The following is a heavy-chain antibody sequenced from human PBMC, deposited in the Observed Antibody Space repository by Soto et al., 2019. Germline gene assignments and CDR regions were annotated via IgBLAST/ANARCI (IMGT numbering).Heavy chain of an antibody. CDR3: ASPPPAAADTSSPYYGMEV. CDR1: VFTFSSYA. CDR2: ISGSGGST. Sequence: VGSLRLSCASSVFTFSSYAMSCVRHAPGKWLEWVSAISGSGGSTYYADSVKGRFTISRDNSKNTLYLQMNSLRAEDTAVYYCASPPPAAADTSSPYYGMEVWGQGTTVTVSS. V-gene: IGHV3-23*01. D-gene: IGHD6-13*01. J-gene: IGHJ6*01.